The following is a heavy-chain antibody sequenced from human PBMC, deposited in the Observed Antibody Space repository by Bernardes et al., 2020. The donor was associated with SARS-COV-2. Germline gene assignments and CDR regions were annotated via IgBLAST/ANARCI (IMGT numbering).Heavy chain of an antibody. CDR2: ISGRGGST. J-gene: IGHJ3*02. CDR1: GFTFSSYA. V-gene: IGHV3-23*01. CDR3: AKETYYYDSSGYYYLEAFFPNDAFDI. D-gene: IGHD3-22*01. Sequence: GGSLRLSCAASGFTFSSYAMSWVRQAPGKGLEWVSAISGRGGSTYYADSVKGRFTISRDNSKNTLYLQMNSLRAEDTAVYYCAKETYYYDSSGYYYLEAFFPNDAFDIWGQGTMVTVSS.